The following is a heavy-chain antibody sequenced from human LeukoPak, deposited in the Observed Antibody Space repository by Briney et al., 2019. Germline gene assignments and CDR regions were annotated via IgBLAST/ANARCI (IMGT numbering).Heavy chain of an antibody. CDR2: INHSGST. D-gene: IGHD3-9*01. V-gene: IGHV4-34*01. CDR3: QKTAYEILTGHNFDY. Sequence: PSETLSLTCAVYGGSFSGYYWSWIRQPPGKGLEWIGEINHSGSTNYNPSLKSRVTISVDTSKNQFSLKLSSVTAADTAFYFRQKTAYEILTGHNFDYWGQGTLVTVSS. CDR1: GGSFSGYY. J-gene: IGHJ4*02.